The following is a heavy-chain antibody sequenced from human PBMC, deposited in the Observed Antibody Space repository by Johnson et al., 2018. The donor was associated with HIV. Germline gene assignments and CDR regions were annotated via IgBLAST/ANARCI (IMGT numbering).Heavy chain of an antibody. V-gene: IGHV3-33*01. D-gene: IGHD3-10*01. CDR3: ARQHYYGSGSYPGAFDI. Sequence: QVQLVESGGGVVQPGGSLRLSCAASGFTFSSYGMHWVRQAPGKGLEWVAAIWYDGSNVYYADSVKGRFTISRDNAKKSLYLQMNSLRAEDTALYYCARQHYYGSGSYPGAFDIWGQGTMVTVSS. CDR2: IWYDGSNV. J-gene: IGHJ3*02. CDR1: GFTFSSYG.